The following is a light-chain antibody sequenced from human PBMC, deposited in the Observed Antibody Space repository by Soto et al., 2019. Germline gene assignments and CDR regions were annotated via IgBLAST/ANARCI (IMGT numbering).Light chain of an antibody. CDR1: SSNIGAGYD. J-gene: IGLJ1*01. CDR3: QSYDSSLSGYV. V-gene: IGLV1-40*01. CDR2: GNS. Sequence: QRVTISCTGSSSNIGAGYDVHWYQQLPGTAPKLLIYGNSNRPSGVPDRFSGSKSGTSASLAITGLQAEDEADYYCQSYDSSLSGYVFGTGTKVTVL.